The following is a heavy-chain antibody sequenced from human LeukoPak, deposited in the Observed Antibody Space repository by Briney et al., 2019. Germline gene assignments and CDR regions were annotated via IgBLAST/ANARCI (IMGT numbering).Heavy chain of an antibody. CDR1: GFTVSNNY. J-gene: IGHJ4*02. V-gene: IGHV3-53*01. D-gene: IGHD1-26*01. CDR2: IYSGDNT. Sequence: PGGSLRLSCVVSGFTVSNNYMSWVPQAPGEGLGWVSVIYSGDNTYYADSVKGRFTISRDNSKNTLYLQMNSLRAEDTAVYYCAREASGSFFANWGQGTLVTVSS. CDR3: AREASGSFFAN.